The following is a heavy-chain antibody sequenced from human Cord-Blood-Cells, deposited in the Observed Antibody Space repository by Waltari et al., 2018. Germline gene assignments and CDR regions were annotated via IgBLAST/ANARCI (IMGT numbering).Heavy chain of an antibody. J-gene: IGHJ6*03. CDR2: MNPNSGNT. CDR3: ARLVRFLEWFTPTYYYYYMDV. V-gene: IGHV1-8*01. CDR1: GYTFTSYD. D-gene: IGHD3-3*01. Sequence: QVQLVQSGAEVKKPGASVKVSCKASGYTFTSYDINWVRQATGQGLEWMGWMNPNSGNTGYAQKFQGRVTMTRNTSISTAYMELSSLRSEDTVVYYCARLVRFLEWFTPTYYYYYMDVWGKGTTVTVSS.